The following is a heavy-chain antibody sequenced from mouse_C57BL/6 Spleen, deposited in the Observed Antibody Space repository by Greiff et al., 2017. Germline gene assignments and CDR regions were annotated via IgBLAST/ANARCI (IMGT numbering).Heavy chain of an antibody. CDR2: INPNNGGT. CDR3: ARGRYYGSRDYFDY. D-gene: IGHD1-1*01. J-gene: IGHJ2*01. V-gene: IGHV1-26*01. Sequence: EVQLQQSGPELVKPGASVKISCKASGYTFTDYYMNWVKQSHGKSLEWIGDINPNNGGTSYNQKFKGKATLTVDKSSSTAYMELRSLTSEDSEVYYCARGRYYGSRDYFDYWGQGTTLTVSS. CDR1: GYTFTDYY.